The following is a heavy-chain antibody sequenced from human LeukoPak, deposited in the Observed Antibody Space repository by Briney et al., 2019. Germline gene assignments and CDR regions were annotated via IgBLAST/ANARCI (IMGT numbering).Heavy chain of an antibody. J-gene: IGHJ4*02. Sequence: PSQTLSLTCNVSGGSINSGTYYWTWIRQPAGKGLEWIGRIHTSGSTNYDPSLKSRVTISVDASKNQFSLKLSSVTAADTAVYYCAREYSSGWSPRFDYWGQGTLVTVSS. CDR3: AREYSSGWSPRFDY. CDR1: GGSINSGTYY. V-gene: IGHV4-61*02. D-gene: IGHD6-19*01. CDR2: IHTSGST.